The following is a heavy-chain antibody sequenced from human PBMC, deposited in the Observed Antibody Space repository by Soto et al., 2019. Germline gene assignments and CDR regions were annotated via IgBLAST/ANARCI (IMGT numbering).Heavy chain of an antibody. CDR3: AGEGGGYRFDY. CDR1: GASFETYY. J-gene: IGHJ4*02. Sequence: QVQLQESGPGLVKPSETLSLTCAVSGASFETYYWSWIRQPPGKGLEWIGYIFYSGHLKYNPSLKSRRTISVDPAKNQSPRRLTSVTAADTAVYYWAGEGGGYRFDYWGQGTLVTVSS. V-gene: IGHV4-59*01. D-gene: IGHD1-26*01. CDR2: IFYSGHL.